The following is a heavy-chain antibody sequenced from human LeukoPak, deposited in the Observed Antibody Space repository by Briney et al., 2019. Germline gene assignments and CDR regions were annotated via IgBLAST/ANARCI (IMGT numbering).Heavy chain of an antibody. CDR2: INHSGST. D-gene: IGHD3-22*01. CDR1: GGSFNDYY. V-gene: IGHV4-34*01. J-gene: IGHJ4*02. Sequence: PSETLSLTCAVYGGSFNDYYWSCIRQPPGKGLEWIGEINHSGSTNYNPSLKSRVTISVDTSKNQFSLKLSSVTAADTAVYYCTSRNYYDSSGYYYFDYWGRGTLVTVSS. CDR3: TSRNYYDSSGYYYFDY.